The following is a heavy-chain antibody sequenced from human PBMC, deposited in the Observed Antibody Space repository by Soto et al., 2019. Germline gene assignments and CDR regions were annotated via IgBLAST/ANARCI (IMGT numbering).Heavy chain of an antibody. CDR3: ARDRVGGNYFDY. Sequence: QVQLVESGGGVVQPGRSLRLSCAASGFTCSSYAMHWVRQAPGKGLEWVAVISYDGSNKYYADSVKGRFTISRDNSKNTLYLQMNSLRAEDTAVYYCARDRVGGNYFDYWGQGTLVTVSS. V-gene: IGHV3-30-3*01. CDR1: GFTCSSYA. J-gene: IGHJ4*02. CDR2: ISYDGSNK. D-gene: IGHD3-16*01.